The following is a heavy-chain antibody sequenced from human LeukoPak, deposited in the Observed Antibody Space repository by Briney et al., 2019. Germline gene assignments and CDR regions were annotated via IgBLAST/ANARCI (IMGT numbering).Heavy chain of an antibody. CDR3: ATDLIHYYGSGAKT. Sequence: GGSLRLSCAASGFTFSIYSMNWVRQAPGKGLEWVSSSTSSSSYIYYTDSAKGRFTISRDHAKNSLYLQMNSLRAEDTAVYYCATDLIHYYGSGAKTWGQGTLVTVSS. D-gene: IGHD3-10*01. J-gene: IGHJ5*02. CDR2: STSSSSYI. CDR1: GFTFSIYS. V-gene: IGHV3-21*01.